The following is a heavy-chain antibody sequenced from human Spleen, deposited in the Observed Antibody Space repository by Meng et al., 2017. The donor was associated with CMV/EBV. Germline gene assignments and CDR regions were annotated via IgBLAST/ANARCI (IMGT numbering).Heavy chain of an antibody. V-gene: IGHV1-2*02. D-gene: IGHD2-2*01. Sequence: GYYLPWVRPAPGQGLEWMGWINPTSGGTNYAQKFQGRVTMTRDTSISTAYMELSRLRSDDTAVYYCARDRNLDCSRTSCPYNWFDPWGQGTLVTVSS. CDR2: INPTSGGT. CDR3: ARDRNLDCSRTSCPYNWFDP. J-gene: IGHJ5*02. CDR1: GYY.